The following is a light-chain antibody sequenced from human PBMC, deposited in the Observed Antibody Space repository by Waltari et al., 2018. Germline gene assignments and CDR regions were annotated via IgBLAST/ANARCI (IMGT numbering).Light chain of an antibody. V-gene: IGLV2-14*03. CDR2: DVT. J-gene: IGLJ1*01. CDR1: RSDVGGYNY. Sequence: QSALTQPASVSGSPGQSITISCTRTRSDVGGYNYVSWYQHHPGKAPKLMLYDVTNRASGVSSRFTGSKSGNTASLTISGLQTDDEADYYCSSYRKSSTAGGVFGTGTKVTVL. CDR3: SSYRKSSTAGGV.